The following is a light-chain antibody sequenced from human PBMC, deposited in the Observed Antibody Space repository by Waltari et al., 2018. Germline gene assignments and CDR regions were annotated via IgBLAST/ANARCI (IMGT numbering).Light chain of an antibody. V-gene: IGKV1-5*03. CDR1: QKISNW. Sequence: DIRMTQSPSTLSAFVGDRVTITSRASQKISNWLAWYQQRPGKAPKLLIYKASTLETGVPSRFSGSGSGTEFTLTISSLQPDDFATYYCQQYNSFSSTFGGGTKVEIK. J-gene: IGKJ4*01. CDR2: KAS. CDR3: QQYNSFSST.